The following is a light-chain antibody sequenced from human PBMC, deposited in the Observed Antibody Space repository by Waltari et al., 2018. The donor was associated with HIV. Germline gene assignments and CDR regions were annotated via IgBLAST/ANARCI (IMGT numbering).Light chain of an antibody. V-gene: IGLV1-40*01. J-gene: IGLJ2*01. CDR3: QSYDITLSASVV. CDR1: TSNIGADYD. CDR2: GNK. Sequence: QSVLTQPPSVSGAPGQRVTISCTGSTSNIGADYDVHWYQQIPGTAPKLLISGNKNRPSGVPDRFSASKSGTSASLTITVLQAEYEADYFCQSYDITLSASVVFGGGTKLTVL.